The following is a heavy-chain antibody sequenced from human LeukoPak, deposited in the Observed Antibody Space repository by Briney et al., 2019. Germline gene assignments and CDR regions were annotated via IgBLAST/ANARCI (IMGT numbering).Heavy chain of an antibody. J-gene: IGHJ4*02. V-gene: IGHV3-23*01. CDR2: ILGGGGST. Sequence: PGGSLRLSCAASGFTFSNYAMSWVRQAPGKGLEWVSAILGGGGSTYYADSVKGRFTVSRDNSKSTLYLQMNSLRAEDTALYYCAKWGGYDVLTGYYVPDYWGQGTLVTVSS. D-gene: IGHD3-9*01. CDR3: AKWGGYDVLTGYYVPDY. CDR1: GFTFSNYA.